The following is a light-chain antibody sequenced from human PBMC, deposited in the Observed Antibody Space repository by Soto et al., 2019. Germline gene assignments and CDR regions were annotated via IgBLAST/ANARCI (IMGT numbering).Light chain of an antibody. CDR3: SSYSISTASL. J-gene: IGLJ1*01. V-gene: IGLV2-14*01. CDR2: EVS. CDR1: SSDVGGYDY. Sequence: QSALTQPASVSGSPGQSITISCTGTSSDVGGYDYVSWYQLHPGKAPKLMVFEVSNRPSGVAYRFSGSKSGNTASLTISGLQAEDEADYFCSSYSISTASLFGTGPTLTVL.